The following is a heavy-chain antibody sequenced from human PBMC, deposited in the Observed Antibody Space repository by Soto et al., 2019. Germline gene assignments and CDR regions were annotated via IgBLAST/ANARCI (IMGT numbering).Heavy chain of an antibody. D-gene: IGHD2-2*01. CDR3: ARANSCSSTSCYWFDP. CDR1: GGSISSGGYY. V-gene: IGHV4-31*03. CDR2: IYYSGST. J-gene: IGHJ5*02. Sequence: SETLSLTCTVSGGSISSGGYYWSWIRQHPGKGLEWIGYIYYSGSTYCNPSLKSRVTISVDTSKNQFSLKLSSVTAADTAVYYCARANSCSSTSCYWFDPWGQGTLVTVSS.